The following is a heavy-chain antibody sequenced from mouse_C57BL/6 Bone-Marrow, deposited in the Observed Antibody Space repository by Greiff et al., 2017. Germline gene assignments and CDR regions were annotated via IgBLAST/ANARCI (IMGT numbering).Heavy chain of an antibody. J-gene: IGHJ2*01. Sequence: QVQLQQSGPELVKPGASVKISCKASGYSFTSYYIHWVKQRPGQGLEWIGWIYPGSGNTKYNEKFKGKATLTADTSSSTAYMQLSSLTSEDSAVCYCAELGPYHFNYWGQGTTLTVSS. D-gene: IGHD4-1*01. V-gene: IGHV1-66*01. CDR2: IYPGSGNT. CDR3: AELGPYHFNY. CDR1: GYSFTSYY.